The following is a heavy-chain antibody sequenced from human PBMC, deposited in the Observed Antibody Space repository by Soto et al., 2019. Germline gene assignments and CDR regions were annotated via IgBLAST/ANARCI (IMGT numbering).Heavy chain of an antibody. CDR3: ARSLLWFGELSASIDY. D-gene: IGHD3-10*01. Sequence: QVQLVQSGAEVKKPGASVKVSCKASGYTFTSYGISWVRQAPGQGREWMGWISAYNGNTNYAQKLQGRVTMTTDTSTSPAYMELGRLRSDDTAVYYCARSLLWFGELSASIDYWGQGTLVTVSS. CDR2: ISAYNGNT. V-gene: IGHV1-18*01. J-gene: IGHJ4*02. CDR1: GYTFTSYG.